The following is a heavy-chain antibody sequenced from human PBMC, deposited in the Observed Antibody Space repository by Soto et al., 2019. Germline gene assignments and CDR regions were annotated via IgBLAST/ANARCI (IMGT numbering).Heavy chain of an antibody. Sequence: VQLLESGGGMVQPGGSLRLSCGASGFAFGTYAMNWVRQAPGKGLEWVSGISSRGGSTFYADSVQGRFIISRDNPKNTLYLQMDTPRVEDTAIYYCAKGGAEMLGYYYYFVMDVWGQGTTVSVSS. CDR1: GFAFGTYA. D-gene: IGHD2-8*01. CDR3: AKGGAEMLGYYYYFVMDV. CDR2: ISSRGGST. V-gene: IGHV3-23*01. J-gene: IGHJ6*02.